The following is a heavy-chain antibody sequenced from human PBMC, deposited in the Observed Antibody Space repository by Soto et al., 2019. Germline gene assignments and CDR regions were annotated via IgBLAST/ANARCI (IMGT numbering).Heavy chain of an antibody. Sequence: SETLSLTCTVSGGSVSSGSYYWSWIRQPPGKGLEWIGYIYYSGSTNYNPSLKSRVTISVDTSKNQFSLKLSSVTAADTAVYYCARAPVARSSHFDYWGQGTLVTVSS. V-gene: IGHV4-61*01. CDR1: GGSVSSGSYY. D-gene: IGHD2-15*01. CDR2: IYYSGST. CDR3: ARAPVARSSHFDY. J-gene: IGHJ4*02.